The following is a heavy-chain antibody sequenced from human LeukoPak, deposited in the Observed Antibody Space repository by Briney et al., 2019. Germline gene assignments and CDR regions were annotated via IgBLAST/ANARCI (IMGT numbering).Heavy chain of an antibody. V-gene: IGHV4-34*01. CDR2: INHSGST. CDR3: ARGPRRDGYNSDAFDI. Sequence: SETLSLTCAVYGGSFSGYYWSWLRQPPGKGLEWIGEINHSGSTNHNPSLKSRVTISVDTSKNQFSLKLSSVTAADTAVYYCARGPRRDGYNSDAFDIWGQGTMVTVSS. J-gene: IGHJ3*02. D-gene: IGHD5-24*01. CDR1: GGSFSGYY.